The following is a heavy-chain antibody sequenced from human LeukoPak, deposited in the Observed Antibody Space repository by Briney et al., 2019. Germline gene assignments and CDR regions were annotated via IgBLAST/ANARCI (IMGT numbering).Heavy chain of an antibody. Sequence: ASVKVSCKASGYTFTSYYMHWVRQAPGQGLEWMGIINPSGGSTSYAQKFQGRVTMTRDMSTSTVYMELSSLRSEDTAVYYCARANVDYDILTGYTYKWFDPWGQGTVLTVSS. J-gene: IGHJ5*02. D-gene: IGHD3-9*01. CDR2: INPSGGST. CDR1: GYTFTSYY. CDR3: ARANVDYDILTGYTYKWFDP. V-gene: IGHV1-46*01.